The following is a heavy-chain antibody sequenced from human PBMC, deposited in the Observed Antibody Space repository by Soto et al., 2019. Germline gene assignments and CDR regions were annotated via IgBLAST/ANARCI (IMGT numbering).Heavy chain of an antibody. CDR3: ARFSYYDSSGYRSPNFDY. D-gene: IGHD3-22*01. J-gene: IGHJ4*02. Sequence: PSETLSLTCTVSCGSISSYYWSWIRQPPGKGLEWIGYIYYSGSTNYNPSLKSRVTISVDTSKNQFSLKLSSVTAADTAVYYCARFSYYDSSGYRSPNFDYWGQGTLVTVSS. CDR1: CGSISSYY. CDR2: IYYSGST. V-gene: IGHV4-59*01.